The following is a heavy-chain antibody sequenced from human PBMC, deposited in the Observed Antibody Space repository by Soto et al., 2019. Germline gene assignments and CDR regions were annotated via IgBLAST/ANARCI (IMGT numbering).Heavy chain of an antibody. J-gene: IGHJ6*02. CDR3: AKNGQPPYYYYGMDV. CDR1: GYTFTRYG. CDR2: ISGYNGDT. Sequence: QGQLVHSGAEVKKPGASVKVSCKASGYTFTRYGTSWVRQAPGQGLEWMGWISGYNGDTNYAQKFQGRVTMTIDTSTLTTYMELRSLTSDDTAVYYCAKNGQPPYYYYGMDVWGQGTTVTVSS. V-gene: IGHV1-18*01. D-gene: IGHD2-8*01.